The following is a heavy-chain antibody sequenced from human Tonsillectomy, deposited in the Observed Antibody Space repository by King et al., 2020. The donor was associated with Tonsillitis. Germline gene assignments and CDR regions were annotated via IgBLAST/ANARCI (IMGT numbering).Heavy chain of an antibody. CDR2: IIPVFGTA. CDR3: ARGRMSRGYYYYMDV. V-gene: IGHV1-69*12. CDR1: GGTFITYA. D-gene: IGHD3-10*01. J-gene: IGHJ6*03. Sequence: QLVQSEAEVKKPGSSVKVSCKASGGTFITYAVSWVRQAPGQGLEWMGGIIPVFGTAHYAQKFQGRVTITADESTSTAYMELSSLRSEDTAVYYCARGRMSRGYYYYMDVWGKGTTVTVSS.